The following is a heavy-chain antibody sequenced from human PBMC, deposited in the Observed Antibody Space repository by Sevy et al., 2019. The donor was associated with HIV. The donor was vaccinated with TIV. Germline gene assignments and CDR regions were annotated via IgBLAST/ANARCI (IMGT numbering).Heavy chain of an antibody. CDR3: ARAFTIPRFDY. V-gene: IGHV3-48*03. CDR1: GFIFSSYE. J-gene: IGHJ4*02. Sequence: GGSLRLSCAASGFIFSSYEMNWVRQAPGKGLEWVSYISSSGSTIYYADSVKGRFTISRDNAKNSLYLQMNSLRAEDTAVYYCARAFTIPRFDYRGQGTLVTVSS. D-gene: IGHD3-3*01. CDR2: ISSSGSTI.